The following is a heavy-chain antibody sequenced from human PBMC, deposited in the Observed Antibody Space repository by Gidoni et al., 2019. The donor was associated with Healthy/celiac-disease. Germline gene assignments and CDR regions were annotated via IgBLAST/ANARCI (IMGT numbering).Heavy chain of an antibody. V-gene: IGHV3-30*18. CDR2: ISYDGSNK. J-gene: IGHJ4*02. CDR3: AKEILWYSSGWYFDY. CDR1: GFTFSSYG. D-gene: IGHD6-19*01. Sequence: QVQLVESGGGVVQPGRSLRLSCAASGFTFSSYGMHWVRQAPGKGLEWVAVISYDGSNKYYADSVKGRFTISRDNSKNTLYLQMNSLRAEDTAVYYCAKEILWYSSGWYFDYWGQGTLVTVSS.